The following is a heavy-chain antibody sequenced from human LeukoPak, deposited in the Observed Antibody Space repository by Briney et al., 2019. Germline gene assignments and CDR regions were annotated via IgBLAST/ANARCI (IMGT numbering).Heavy chain of an antibody. CDR2: IYHSGSI. D-gene: IGHD3-10*01. J-gene: IGHJ4*02. Sequence: SETLSLTCAVSGGSISSSNWWSWVRQPPGKGLEWIGEIYHSGSINYNPSLKSRVTISVDKSKNQFSLKLSSVTAADTAVYYCARVGTYGSGSYLSWLDYWGQGTLVTVSS. V-gene: IGHV4-4*02. CDR1: GGSISSSNW. CDR3: ARVGTYGSGSYLSWLDY.